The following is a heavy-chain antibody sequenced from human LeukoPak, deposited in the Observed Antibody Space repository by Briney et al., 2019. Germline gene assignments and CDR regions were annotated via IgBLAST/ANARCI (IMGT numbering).Heavy chain of an antibody. CDR3: AHQTYYYGSGSYRPPDY. Sequence: GASVKVSCKASGYTFTSYGISWVRQAPGQGLEWMGWISAYNGNTNYAQKLQGRVTMTTDTSTSTAYMELSSLRSEDTAVYYCAHQTYYYGSGSYRPPDYWGQGTLVTVSS. J-gene: IGHJ4*02. D-gene: IGHD3-10*01. CDR2: ISAYNGNT. V-gene: IGHV1-18*01. CDR1: GYTFTSYG.